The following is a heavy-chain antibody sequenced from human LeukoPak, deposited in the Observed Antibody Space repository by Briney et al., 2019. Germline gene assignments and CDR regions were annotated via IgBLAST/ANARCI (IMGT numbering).Heavy chain of an antibody. CDR1: GYTFTSYD. CDR2: MNPNSGNT. D-gene: IGHD5-18*01. V-gene: IGHV1-8*03. Sequence: GASVKVSCKASGYTFTSYDINWVRQATGQGLEWMGWMNPNSGNTGYAQKFQGRVTITRNTSISTAYMELSSLRSEDTAVYYCARGSVQLWFRGPKRFYYFDYWGQGTLVTVSS. CDR3: ARGSVQLWFRGPKRFYYFDY. J-gene: IGHJ4*02.